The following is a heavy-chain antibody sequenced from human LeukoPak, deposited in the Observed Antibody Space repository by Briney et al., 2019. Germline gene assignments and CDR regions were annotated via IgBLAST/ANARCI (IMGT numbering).Heavy chain of an antibody. D-gene: IGHD3-16*01. CDR1: GGTFISYA. J-gene: IGHJ3*02. CDR3: ARVWARLESTNAFDI. V-gene: IGHV1-69*05. Sequence: ASVKVSCKASGGTFISYAISWVRQAPGQGLEWMGRIIPIFGTANYAQKFQGRVTITTDESTSTAYMERSSLRSEDTAVYYCARVWARLESTNAFDIWGQGTMVTVSS. CDR2: IIPIFGTA.